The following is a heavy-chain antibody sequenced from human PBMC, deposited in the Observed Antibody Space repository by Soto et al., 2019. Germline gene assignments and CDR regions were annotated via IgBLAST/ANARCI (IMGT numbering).Heavy chain of an antibody. CDR2: IYYSGST. J-gene: IGHJ3*02. CDR1: GGSIGSSNYF. D-gene: IGHD3-10*01. Sequence: QLQLQESGPGLVKPSETRSLTCAVSGGSIGSSNYFWGWIRQPPGKGLEWIGSIYYSGSTRYNSSLMRRVTISVDTATNQFSLRLSSVAAADTGVYYCACPTSGALDIWGEGTMVAVSS. V-gene: IGHV4-39*01. CDR3: ACPTSGALDI.